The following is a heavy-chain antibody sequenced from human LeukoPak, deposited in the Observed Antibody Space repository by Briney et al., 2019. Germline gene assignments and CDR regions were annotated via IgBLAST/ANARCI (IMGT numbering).Heavy chain of an antibody. CDR1: GFNVSNNY. CDR3: ARQLATELDF. V-gene: IGHV3-53*01. J-gene: IGHJ4*02. Sequence: GGSLRLSCTASGFNVSNNYMAWVRLPPGKGLEWVSVLYGGGSTYYADSVKGRFTISRDNSKNTVYLRLNSLRAEDTAVHYCARQLATELDFWGLGTLVSVSS. CDR2: LYGGGST. D-gene: IGHD5-24*01.